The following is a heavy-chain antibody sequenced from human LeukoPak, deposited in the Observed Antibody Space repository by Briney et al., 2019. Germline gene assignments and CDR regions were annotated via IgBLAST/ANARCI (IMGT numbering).Heavy chain of an antibody. CDR1: GFTVSSNY. J-gene: IGHJ6*03. CDR3: ARVLSGRGSLYDYYYYMDV. Sequence: SGGSLRLSCAASGFTVSSNYMSWVRQAPGKGLERVSITYTNGRTYYADSVKGRFTISRDISKNTLYLQMNSLRAEDTAVYYCARVLSGRGSLYDYYYYMDVWGKGTTVTISS. CDR2: TYTNGRT. D-gene: IGHD3-10*01. V-gene: IGHV3-53*01.